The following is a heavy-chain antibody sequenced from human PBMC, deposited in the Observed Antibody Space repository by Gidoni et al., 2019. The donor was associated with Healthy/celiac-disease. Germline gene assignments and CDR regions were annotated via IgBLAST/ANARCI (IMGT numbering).Heavy chain of an antibody. CDR2: ISGSGCST. D-gene: IGHD3-9*01. CDR1: GFTFRRYA. V-gene: IGHV3-23*01. J-gene: IGHJ4*02. CDR3: AKQVGLRYFDWLTDY. Sequence: EVQLLESGGGLVQPGGSLRLSCAASGFTFRRYAMSWFRQAPGKGLEWVSAISGSGCSTYYADSVKGRFTISRDNSKNTLYLQMNSLRAEDTAVYYCAKQVGLRYFDWLTDYWGQGTLVTVSS.